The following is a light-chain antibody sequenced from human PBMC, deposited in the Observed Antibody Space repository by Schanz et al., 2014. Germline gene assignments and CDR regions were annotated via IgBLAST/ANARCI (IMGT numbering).Light chain of an antibody. CDR3: KQHGHSIS. CDR2: GAS. CDR1: ESVSSSS. Sequence: EIVLTQSPGTLSLSPGERATLSCRASESVSSSSLAWHQQKPGQAPRLLIHGASSRANGIPDRFSGSGSGTDLNLTISRLEHEDFAVYYCKQHGHSISFGPGTKVDIK. V-gene: IGKV3-20*01. J-gene: IGKJ3*01.